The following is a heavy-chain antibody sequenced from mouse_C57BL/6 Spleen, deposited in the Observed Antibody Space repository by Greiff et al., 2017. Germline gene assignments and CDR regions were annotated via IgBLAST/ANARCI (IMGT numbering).Heavy chain of an antibody. Sequence: EVQLVESGGGWGQPGGSMKFSCVASGFTFSNYWMNWVRQSPEKGLEWVAQIRLKSDNYATHYAESVKGRFTISRDDSKISVYLQMNNLRAADTGIYYCTHYDGYFGWFAYWGQGTLVTVSA. CDR3: THYDGYFGWFAY. D-gene: IGHD2-3*01. CDR1: GFTFSNYW. CDR2: IRLKSDNYAT. V-gene: IGHV6-3*01. J-gene: IGHJ3*01.